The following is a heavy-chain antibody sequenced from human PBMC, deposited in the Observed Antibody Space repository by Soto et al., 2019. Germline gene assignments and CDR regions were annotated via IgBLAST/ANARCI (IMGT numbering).Heavy chain of an antibody. J-gene: IGHJ6*02. D-gene: IGHD1-26*01. CDR2: INPNSGDT. CDR1: GYTFTGYY. CDR3: AKGGAIVAAGTRVYLYNAMDV. V-gene: IGHV1-2*02. Sequence: ASVKVSCKASGYTFTGYYVHWVRQSPGQGLEWMGWINPNSGDTYLAQRFQGRVTMNRDTSIGTAYMELRGLTSDDTAEYYCAKGGAIVAAGTRVYLYNAMDVWGQGTTVTVSS.